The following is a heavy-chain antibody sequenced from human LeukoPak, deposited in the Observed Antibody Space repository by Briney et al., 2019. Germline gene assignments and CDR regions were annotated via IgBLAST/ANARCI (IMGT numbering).Heavy chain of an antibody. J-gene: IGHJ4*02. CDR2: IYSGGST. Sequence: GGSLRLSCAASGFTVSSNYMSWVRQAPGKGLEWVSVIYSGGSTYYADSVKGRFTISRDNSKNTLYLQMNSLRAEDTAVYYCAKGSGSYYESDFDYWGQGTLVTVSS. CDR3: AKGSGSYYESDFDY. D-gene: IGHD1-26*01. CDR1: GFTVSSNY. V-gene: IGHV3-66*01.